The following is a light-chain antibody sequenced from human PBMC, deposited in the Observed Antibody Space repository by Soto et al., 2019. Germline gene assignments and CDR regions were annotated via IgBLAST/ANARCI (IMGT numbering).Light chain of an antibody. V-gene: IGKV1D-8*01. J-gene: IGKJ1*01. Sequence: VIWMTQSPSLLSASTGDRVTISCRVSQGVSSYLAWYQQKPGKAPELLIYAASTLQSGVPSRFSGSGSGSDFTLSISRLQTEDFATYYCEQYYSFPRTFGQRTKVEIK. CDR1: QGVSSY. CDR3: EQYYSFPRT. CDR2: AAS.